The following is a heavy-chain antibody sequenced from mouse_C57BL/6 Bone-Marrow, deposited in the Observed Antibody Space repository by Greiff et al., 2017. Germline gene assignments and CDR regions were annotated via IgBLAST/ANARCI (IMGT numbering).Heavy chain of an antibody. J-gene: IGHJ2*01. CDR3: ARSDGLRLHFDY. CDR1: GYPFTDHT. CDR2: IYPRDGST. D-gene: IGHD3-2*02. V-gene: IGHV1-78*01. Sequence: QVQLQQSDAELVKPGASVKISCKVSGYPFTDHTIPFMTQRPEQGLDWIGYIYPRDGSTKYNEKFKCKATLTADKSSSTAYMQLNSLTSEDSAVYFCARSDGLRLHFDYWGQGTTLTVSS.